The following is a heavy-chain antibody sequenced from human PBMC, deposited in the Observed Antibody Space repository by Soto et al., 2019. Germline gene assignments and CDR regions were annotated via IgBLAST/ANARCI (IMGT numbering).Heavy chain of an antibody. J-gene: IGHJ6*02. CDR3: ARARGGYLLYYYHGMDV. Sequence: SETLSLTCTVSGGSISSYYWSWIRQPPGKGLEWIGYIYYSGSTNYNPSLKSRVTISVYTAKNQFSLKLSSVTAADTAVYYCARARGGYLLYYYHGMDVWGQGTTVTVSS. V-gene: IGHV4-59*01. D-gene: IGHD5-12*01. CDR2: IYYSGST. CDR1: GGSISSYY.